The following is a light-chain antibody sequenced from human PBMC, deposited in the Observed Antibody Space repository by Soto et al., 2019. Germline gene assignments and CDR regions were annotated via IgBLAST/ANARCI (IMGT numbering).Light chain of an antibody. Sequence: QSALTQPASVSGSPGQTITISCTGTSSDVGSYNTVSWYQQHPGKAPKLLIYDDTERPSGVSSRFSGSKSGNTASLTISGLQSEDEADYYCCSSASRRLVLFGGGTTLTVL. J-gene: IGLJ2*01. CDR2: DDT. CDR3: CSSASRRLVL. V-gene: IGLV2-23*01. CDR1: SSDVGSYNT.